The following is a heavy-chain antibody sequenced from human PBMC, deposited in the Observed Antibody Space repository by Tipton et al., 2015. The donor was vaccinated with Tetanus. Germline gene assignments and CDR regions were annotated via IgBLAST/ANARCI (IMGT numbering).Heavy chain of an antibody. D-gene: IGHD5-24*01. J-gene: IGHJ4*02. CDR2: INEDGSET. V-gene: IGHV3-7*01. CDR1: GFTFSTTW. Sequence: SLRLSCAASGFTFSTTWISWVRQAPGKGLEWVASINEDGSETYYGDSVKGRFTISRDNAKNSVYLQMNILKVEDTATYFCARESGFTGYNNWGQGTLVPVSS. CDR3: ARESGFTGYNN.